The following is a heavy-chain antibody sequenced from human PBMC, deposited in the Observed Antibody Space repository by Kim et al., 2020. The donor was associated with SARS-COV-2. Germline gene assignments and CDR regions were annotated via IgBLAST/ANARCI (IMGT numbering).Heavy chain of an antibody. V-gene: IGHV4-34*01. Sequence: SETLSLTCAVYGGSFSGYYWSWIRQPPGKGLEWIGEINHSGSTNYNPSLKSRVTISVDTSKNQFSLKLSSVTAAHTAVYYCARYLWFGPIDYWGQGTLVTVSS. D-gene: IGHD3-10*01. J-gene: IGHJ4*02. CDR2: INHSGST. CDR3: ARYLWFGPIDY. CDR1: GGSFSGYY.